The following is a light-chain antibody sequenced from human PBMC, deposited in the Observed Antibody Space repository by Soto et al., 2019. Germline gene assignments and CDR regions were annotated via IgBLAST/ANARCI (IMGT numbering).Light chain of an antibody. V-gene: IGKV3-20*01. Sequence: EIVLTQSPGTLSLSPGERATLSCRGSQSVSSNYLAWYQQKPGQAPRLLMYGASSRATGIPDRFSGSGSGTDFTLTISRLETEDFAVYYWQQYGSSPLTFGPGTKVDIK. CDR3: QQYGSSPLT. CDR1: QSVSSNY. J-gene: IGKJ3*01. CDR2: GAS.